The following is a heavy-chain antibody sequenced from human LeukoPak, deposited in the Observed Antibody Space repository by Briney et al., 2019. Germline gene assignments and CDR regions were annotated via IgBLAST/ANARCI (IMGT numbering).Heavy chain of an antibody. CDR1: GGTFSSYA. D-gene: IGHD5-18*01. CDR3: ARGADTYSYDFDY. CDR2: IIPFFGTA. Sequence: ASVKVSCKASGGTFSSYAISWVRQAPGQGLEWMGGIIPFFGTANYAQKFQGRVTITTDESTSTAYMELSSLRSEDTAVYYCARGADTYSYDFDYWGQGTLVTVSS. V-gene: IGHV1-69*05. J-gene: IGHJ4*02.